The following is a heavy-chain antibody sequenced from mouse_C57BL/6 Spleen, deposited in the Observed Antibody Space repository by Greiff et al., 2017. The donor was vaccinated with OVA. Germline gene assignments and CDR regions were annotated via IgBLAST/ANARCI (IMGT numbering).Heavy chain of an antibody. CDR3: AKGSYYDYSYAMDY. V-gene: IGHV1-42*01. CDR1: GYSFTGYY. D-gene: IGHD2-4*01. CDR2: INPSTGGT. J-gene: IGHJ4*01. Sequence: EVKLMESGPELVKPGASVKISCKASGYSFTGYYMNWVKQSPEKSLEWIGEINPSTGGTTYNQKFKAKATLTVDKSSSTAYMQLKSLTSEDSAVYYCAKGSYYDYSYAMDYWGQGTSVTVSS.